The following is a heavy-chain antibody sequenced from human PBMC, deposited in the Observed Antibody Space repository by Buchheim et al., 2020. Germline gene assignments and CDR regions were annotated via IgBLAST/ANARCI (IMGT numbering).Heavy chain of an antibody. V-gene: IGHV3-23*04. Sequence: VQLVESGGGLVQPGGSLRLSCAASGFTFSSYAMSWVRQAPGKGLEWVSAIRGSGGSTYYADSVKGRLTMSRDKCKNTLYLEMNSLRAEDTAVYYCAKDTAGGNSARRADYWGQGTL. J-gene: IGHJ4*02. CDR1: GFTFSSYA. CDR2: IRGSGGST. CDR3: AKDTAGGNSARRADY. D-gene: IGHD4-23*01.